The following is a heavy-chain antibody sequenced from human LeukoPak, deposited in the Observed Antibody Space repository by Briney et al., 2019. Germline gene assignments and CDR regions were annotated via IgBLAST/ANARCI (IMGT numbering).Heavy chain of an antibody. J-gene: IGHJ1*01. CDR1: GFTFSNYA. D-gene: IGHD5/OR15-5a*01. V-gene: IGHV3-30-3*01. CDR2: ISFDGDNE. Sequence: PGGSLRLSCATSGFTFSNYAILWVRQAPGKGLEWVADISFDGDNEYYADSVRGRFMIARDNSKNTVYLQMNSLTIEDTAVYYCAREPSGNFGQLVSSAEYFQHWGQGTRVTVSS. CDR3: AREPSGNFGQLVSSAEYFQH.